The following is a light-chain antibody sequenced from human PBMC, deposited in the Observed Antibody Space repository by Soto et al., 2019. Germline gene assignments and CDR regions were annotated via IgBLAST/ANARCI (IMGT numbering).Light chain of an antibody. CDR3: QQYSDLPYT. CDR1: QSVSSRN. CDR2: GAS. V-gene: IGKV3-20*01. Sequence: EIVLTQSPGTLSLSPRERASLSCRASQSVSSRNLAWYQQKPGQAPRLLIYGASSRATGIPDRFSGSGSVTDFTLTINRLEPEDVAVYCCQQYSDLPYTFGQGTKLEVK. J-gene: IGKJ2*01.